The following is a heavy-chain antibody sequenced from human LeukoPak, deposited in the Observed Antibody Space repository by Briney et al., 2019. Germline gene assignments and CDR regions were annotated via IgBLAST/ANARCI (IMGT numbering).Heavy chain of an antibody. J-gene: IGHJ5*02. D-gene: IGHD1-1*01. CDR3: ARLIQGDNWNDEGGWFDP. CDR1: GGSISSSTYY. CDR2: IYYSGST. Sequence: PSETLSLTCTVSGGSISSSTYYWSWIRQPPGKGLEWIGYIYYSGSTNYNPSLKSRVTISVDTSKNQFSLKLSSVTAADTAVYYCARLIQGDNWNDEGGWFDPWGQGTLVTVSS. V-gene: IGHV4-61*01.